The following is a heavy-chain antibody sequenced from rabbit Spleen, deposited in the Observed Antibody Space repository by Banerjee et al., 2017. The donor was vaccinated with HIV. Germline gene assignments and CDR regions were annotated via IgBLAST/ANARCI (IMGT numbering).Heavy chain of an antibody. CDR1: GFSLSSSFY. D-gene: IGHD4-1*01. CDR2: IYTGSSGTT. CDR3: ARETSSGWGIVSFYFSL. J-gene: IGHJ4*01. V-gene: IGHV1S40*01. Sequence: QSLEESGGELVKPGASLTLTCTASGFSLSSSFYMCWVRQAPGKGLEWIACIYTGSSGTTYYASWAKGRFTISKTSSTTVTLQMSSLTAADTATYFCARETSSGWGIVSFYFSLWGPGTLVTVS.